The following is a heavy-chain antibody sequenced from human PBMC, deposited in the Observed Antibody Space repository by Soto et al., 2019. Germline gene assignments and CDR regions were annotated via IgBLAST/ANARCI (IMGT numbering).Heavy chain of an antibody. Sequence: PGWSLRLSCASSVFTFMNYAMSWVRQAPGKGLEWVSGISGRGDSTYYADSVKGRFTISRDNSKNTLYLQMNSLRAEDTALYFCAKTAGYSYADYYYSAMDVWGQGTTVTVSS. D-gene: IGHD5-18*01. V-gene: IGHV3-23*01. CDR2: ISGRGDST. CDR3: AKTAGYSYADYYYSAMDV. J-gene: IGHJ6*02. CDR1: VFTFMNYA.